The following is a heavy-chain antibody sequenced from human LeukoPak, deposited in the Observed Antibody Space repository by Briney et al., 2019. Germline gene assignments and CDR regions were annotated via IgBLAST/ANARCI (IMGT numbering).Heavy chain of an antibody. CDR2: ISGSGGST. CDR1: GFTFSSYA. CDR3: AKEGKTDQDIVVVPAARHFDY. D-gene: IGHD2-2*01. V-gene: IGHV3-23*01. J-gene: IGHJ4*02. Sequence: PGRSLRLSCAASGFTFSSYAMSWVRQAPGKGLEWVSAISGSGGSTYYADSVKGRFTISRDNSKNTLYLQMNSLRAEDTAVYYCAKEGKTDQDIVVVPAARHFDYWGQGTLVTVSS.